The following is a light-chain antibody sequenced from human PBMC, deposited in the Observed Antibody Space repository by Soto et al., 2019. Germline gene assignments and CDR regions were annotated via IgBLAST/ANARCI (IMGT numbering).Light chain of an antibody. Sequence: EIVLTQSPATLSLSQVERATLSCRASQSVSSYLAWYQQKPGQAPRLLIYDASNRATGIPARFSGSGSGTDFTLTISSLEPEDFAIYYCQQRSNWPLTLGGGTKVEIK. J-gene: IGKJ4*01. CDR3: QQRSNWPLT. CDR1: QSVSSY. CDR2: DAS. V-gene: IGKV3-11*01.